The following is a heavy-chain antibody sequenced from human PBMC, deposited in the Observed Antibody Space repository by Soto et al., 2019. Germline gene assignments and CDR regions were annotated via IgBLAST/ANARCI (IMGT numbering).Heavy chain of an antibody. V-gene: IGHV3-23*01. D-gene: IGHD6-19*01. CDR2: ISGSGGST. CDR3: AKGRAPSGWYPPYYYGMDV. J-gene: IGHJ6*02. CDR1: GFTFSSYA. Sequence: EVQLLESGGGLVQPGGSLRLSCAASGFTFSSYAMSWVRQAPGTGLEWVSAISGSGGSTLYADSVKGRITISRDNSKNTLYLQMNSLRAEDTAVYYCAKGRAPSGWYPPYYYGMDVWGLGTTVTVSS.